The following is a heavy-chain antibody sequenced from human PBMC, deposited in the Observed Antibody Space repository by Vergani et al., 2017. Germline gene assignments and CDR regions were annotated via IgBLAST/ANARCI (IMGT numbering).Heavy chain of an antibody. V-gene: IGHV4-39*02. D-gene: IGHD2-15*01. CDR2: IYYSGST. Sequence: QLQLQESGPGLVKPSETLSLTCTVSGGSISSSSYYWGWIRQPPGKGLEWIGSIYYSGSTYYNPSLKSRVTISVDTSKNQFSLKLSSVTAADTAVYYCAKDSCSGGSCYVDYWGQGTLVTVSS. J-gene: IGHJ4*02. CDR1: GGSISSSSYY. CDR3: AKDSCSGGSCYVDY.